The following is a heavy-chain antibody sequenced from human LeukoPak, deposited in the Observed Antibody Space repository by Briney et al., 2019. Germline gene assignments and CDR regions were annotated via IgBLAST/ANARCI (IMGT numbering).Heavy chain of an antibody. CDR1: GFTFTNAW. CDR2: IKCKTDGSKT. J-gene: IGHJ6*02. CDR3: TAIPLPPCLYCSSTSSPNGMDV. D-gene: IGHD2-2*01. V-gene: IGHV3-15*01. Sequence: GRSLRLSCAAAGFTFTNAWMSWVRQAPGKGREWVGRIKCKTDGSKTDYAAPVKGRFTISRDDSKNTLYLQMNSLKTEDTAVYYCTAIPLPPCLYCSSTSSPNGMDVWGQGTTVTVSS.